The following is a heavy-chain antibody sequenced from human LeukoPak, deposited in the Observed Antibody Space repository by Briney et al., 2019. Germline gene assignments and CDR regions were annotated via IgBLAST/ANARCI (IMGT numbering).Heavy chain of an antibody. V-gene: IGHV4-59*01. D-gene: IGHD4-17*01. CDR3: ARDRDYGDYGFDY. CDR2: IYYSGST. Sequence: PSETPSLTCTASGGPISSYYWSWIRQPPGQALHSFGYIYYSGSTNYNPSLKSRVTISVDTSKNQFSLKLSSVTAADTAVYYCARDRDYGDYGFDYWGQGTLVTVSS. CDR1: GGPISSYY. J-gene: IGHJ4*02.